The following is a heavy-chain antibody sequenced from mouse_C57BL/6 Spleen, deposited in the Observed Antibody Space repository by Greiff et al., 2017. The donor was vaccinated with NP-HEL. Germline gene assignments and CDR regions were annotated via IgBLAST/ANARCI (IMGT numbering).Heavy chain of an antibody. CDR3: ARMRDLAWFAY. Sequence: VQLQQSGPGLVQPSQSLSITCTVSGFSLTSYGVHWVRQSPGKGLEWLGVIWSGGSTDYNAAFISRLSISKDNSKSQVFFKMNSLQADDTAIYYCARMRDLAWFAYWGQGTLVTVSA. D-gene: IGHD3-3*01. CDR2: IWSGGST. V-gene: IGHV2-2*01. J-gene: IGHJ3*01. CDR1: GFSLTSYG.